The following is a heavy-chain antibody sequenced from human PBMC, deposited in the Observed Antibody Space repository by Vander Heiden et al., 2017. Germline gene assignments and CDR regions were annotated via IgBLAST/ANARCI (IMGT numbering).Heavy chain of an antibody. CDR2: INHSGST. J-gene: IGHJ6*02. V-gene: IGHV4-34*01. CDR1: GGSFSGYY. Sequence: QVQLQQWGAGPLKPSETLSPTCAVVGGSFSGYYLSWLRQPPGKGLEWIGEINHSGSTNYNPSLKSRVTISVDTSKNQFSLKLSSVTAADTAVYYCARGKGRGYSYGVQRYYYGMDVWGQGTTVTVSS. CDR3: ARGKGRGYSYGVQRYYYGMDV. D-gene: IGHD5-18*01.